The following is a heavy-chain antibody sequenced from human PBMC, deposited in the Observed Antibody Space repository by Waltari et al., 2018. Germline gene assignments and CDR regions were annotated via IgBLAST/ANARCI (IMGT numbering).Heavy chain of an antibody. J-gene: IGHJ4*02. CDR3: AILPAYSSAWSADY. V-gene: IGHV3-48*04. CDR1: GFTFGTFA. CDR2: ISGSSAAI. D-gene: IGHD6-19*01. Sequence: ESGGGLVQPGGSLNLSCAASGFTFGTFAMNWVRQAPGKGLEWVSVISGSSAAIHYADSLKGRFIISRDNVKNSLDLQMDSLTAEDTAVYYCAILPAYSSAWSADYWGRGTRVTVSS.